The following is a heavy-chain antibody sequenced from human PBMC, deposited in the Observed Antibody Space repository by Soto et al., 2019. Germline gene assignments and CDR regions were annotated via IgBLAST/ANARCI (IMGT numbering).Heavy chain of an antibody. D-gene: IGHD6-6*01. Sequence: ASVKVSCKASGYTFTSYAMHWVRQAPGQRLEWMGWINAGNGNTKYSQKFQGRVTITRDTSASTAYMELSSLRSEDTAVYYCARDLGSSPYYYYYGMDVWRQGTTVTVSS. CDR3: ARDLGSSPYYYYYGMDV. V-gene: IGHV1-3*01. J-gene: IGHJ6*02. CDR1: GYTFTSYA. CDR2: INAGNGNT.